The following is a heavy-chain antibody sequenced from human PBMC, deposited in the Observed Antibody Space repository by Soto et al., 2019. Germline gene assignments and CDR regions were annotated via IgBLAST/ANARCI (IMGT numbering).Heavy chain of an antibody. Sequence: HPVGSLRLSCAGSGFTFSGYWMHWVRQAPGKGPVWVSRLNPNGTFTTNADSVKGRFTISRDNAKNTVYLQMNSLRADDTAVYYCARGGTSRTYWGIYYNRGQGTLANGSS. J-gene: IGHJ4*02. CDR3: ARGGTSRTYWGIYYN. CDR1: GFTFSGYW. V-gene: IGHV3-74*01. CDR2: LNPNGTFT. D-gene: IGHD7-27*01.